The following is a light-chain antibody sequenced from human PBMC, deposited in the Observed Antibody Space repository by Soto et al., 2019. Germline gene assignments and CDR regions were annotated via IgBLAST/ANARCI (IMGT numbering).Light chain of an antibody. CDR1: SSDVGGYNY. J-gene: IGLJ2*01. CDR3: SSYAGNNNVV. CDR2: EVG. Sequence: QSALTQPPSASWSPGQSVTISCTGTSSDVGGYNYVSWYQQHPGKAPKLMIFEVGERPSGVPDRFSGSKSGDTASLTVSGLQAEDEADYYCSSYAGNNNVVFGGGTKVTVL. V-gene: IGLV2-8*01.